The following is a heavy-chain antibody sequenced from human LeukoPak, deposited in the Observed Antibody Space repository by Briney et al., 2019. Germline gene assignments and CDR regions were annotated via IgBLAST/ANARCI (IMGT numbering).Heavy chain of an antibody. CDR3: AKPYSSSWSATQYYYMDV. V-gene: IGHV3-48*01. D-gene: IGHD6-13*01. J-gene: IGHJ6*03. Sequence: GGSLRLSCAASGFTFSSYSMNWVRQAPGKGLEWVSYISSSSTIYYADSVKGRFTISRDNSKNTLYLQMNSLRAEDTAVYYCAKPYSSSWSATQYYYMDVWGKGTTVTVSS. CDR1: GFTFSSYS. CDR2: ISSSSTI.